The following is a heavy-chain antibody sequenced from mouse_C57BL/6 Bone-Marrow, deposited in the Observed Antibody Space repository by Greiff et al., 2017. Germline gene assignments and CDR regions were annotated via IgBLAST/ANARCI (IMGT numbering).Heavy chain of an antibody. CDR2: INPNNGGT. J-gene: IGHJ4*01. Sequence: VQLQQSGPELVKPGASVKISYKASGYTFTDYYMNWVKQSHGKSLEWIGDINPNNGGTSYNQKFKGKATLTVDKSSSTAYLELRSLTSEDSAVYYWARERIYYGYDNYAMDYWGQGTSVTVSS. CDR1: GYTFTDYY. CDR3: ARERIYYGYDNYAMDY. V-gene: IGHV1-26*01. D-gene: IGHD2-2*01.